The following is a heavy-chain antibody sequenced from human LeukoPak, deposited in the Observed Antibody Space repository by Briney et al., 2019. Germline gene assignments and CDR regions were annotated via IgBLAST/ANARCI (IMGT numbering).Heavy chain of an antibody. CDR1: GYTLTSYD. CDR2: INPNSGGT. V-gene: IGHV1-2*02. J-gene: IGHJ6*03. D-gene: IGHD2-8*01. CDR3: ARDQGLTNSYYYYYYMDV. Sequence: ASVKVSCKASGYTLTSYDINWVRQATGQGLEWMGWINPNSGGTNYAQKFQGRVTMTRDTSISTAYMELSRLRSDDTAVYYCARDQGLTNSYYYYYYMDVWGKGTTVTVSS.